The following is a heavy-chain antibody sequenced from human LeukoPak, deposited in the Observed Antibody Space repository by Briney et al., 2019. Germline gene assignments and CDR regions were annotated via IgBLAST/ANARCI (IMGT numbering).Heavy chain of an antibody. CDR2: IYYRGNT. V-gene: IGHV4-39*07. D-gene: IGHD5-12*01. CDR3: ASERGYHAN. Sequence: SETLSLTCAVSGASISTRGYYWGWIRQPPGNGLEWIGTIYYRGNTYYNPSLEGRVTMSVDTSKNQFSLNVISMTAADTAMYYCASERGYHANWGQGTPVTVSS. J-gene: IGHJ4*02. CDR1: GASISTRGYY.